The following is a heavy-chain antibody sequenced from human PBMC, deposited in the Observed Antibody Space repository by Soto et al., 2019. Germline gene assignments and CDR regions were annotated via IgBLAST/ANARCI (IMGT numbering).Heavy chain of an antibody. V-gene: IGHV3-33*01. Sequence: PGGSLRLSCAASGFTFSSYGMRWVRQAPGKGLEWVAVIWYGGSNKYYADSVKGRFTISRDNSKNTLYVQMNSLRAEDTAVYYCARATYFYDSSGYSGYGLDVWGQGTTVTVSS. CDR3: ARATYFYDSSGYSGYGLDV. CDR2: IWYGGSNK. D-gene: IGHD3-22*01. J-gene: IGHJ6*02. CDR1: GFTFSSYG.